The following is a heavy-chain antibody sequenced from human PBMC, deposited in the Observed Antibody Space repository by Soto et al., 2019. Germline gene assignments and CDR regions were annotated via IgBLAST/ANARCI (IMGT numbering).Heavy chain of an antibody. CDR1: GFTFSSYA. CDR3: AKTLPTPVVAATGFDY. Sequence: GGSLRLSCAASGFTFSSYAMSWVRQAPGKGLEWVSAISGSGGSTYYADSVKGRFTISRDNSKNTLYLQMNSLRAEDTAVYYCAKTLPTPVVAATGFDYWGQGTLVTVSS. V-gene: IGHV3-23*01. D-gene: IGHD2-15*01. J-gene: IGHJ4*02. CDR2: ISGSGGST.